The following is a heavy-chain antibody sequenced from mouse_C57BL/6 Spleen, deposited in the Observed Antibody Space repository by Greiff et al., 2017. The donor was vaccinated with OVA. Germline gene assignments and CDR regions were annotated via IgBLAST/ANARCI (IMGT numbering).Heavy chain of an antibody. CDR1: GFTFSDYG. J-gene: IGHJ4*01. Sequence: EVHLVESGGGLVKPGGSLKLSCAASGFTFSDYGMHWVRQAPEKGLEWVAYISSGSSTIYYADTVKGRFTISRDNAKNTLFLQMTSLRSEDTAMYYCARRTTGTGYYYAMDYWGQGTSVTVSS. D-gene: IGHD4-1*01. CDR2: ISSGSSTI. V-gene: IGHV5-17*01. CDR3: ARRTTGTGYYYAMDY.